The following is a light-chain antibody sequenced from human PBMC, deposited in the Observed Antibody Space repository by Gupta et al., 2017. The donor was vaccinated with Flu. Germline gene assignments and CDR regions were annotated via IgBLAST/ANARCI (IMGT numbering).Light chain of an antibody. CDR1: NSDIGVFKY. CDR2: DVS. J-gene: IGLJ3*02. Sequence: SVSISCTGSNSDIGVFKYVSWYQQLPGKAPQLMIYDVSRRPSGVPDRFSGSTSGNTASLTISGLQAEDEAEYFCCSYAGTDKWVFGGGTKLTVL. CDR3: CSYAGTDKWV. V-gene: IGLV2-11*01.